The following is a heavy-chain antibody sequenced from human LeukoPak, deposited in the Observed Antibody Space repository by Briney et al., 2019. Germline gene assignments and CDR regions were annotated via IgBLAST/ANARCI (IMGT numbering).Heavy chain of an antibody. J-gene: IGHJ6*02. D-gene: IGHD2-2*01. CDR3: AKGVVPDAFRVPMDV. V-gene: IGHV3-23*01. CDR1: GLTFSNYA. Sequence: GGSLRLSCAASGLTFSNYAMSWHRQAPGKGLEWVSAISGSGGSTYYADSVKGRFTISRDNSKNTLYLQMNSLRAEDTAVYYCAKGVVPDAFRVPMDVWGQGTTVTVSS. CDR2: ISGSGGST.